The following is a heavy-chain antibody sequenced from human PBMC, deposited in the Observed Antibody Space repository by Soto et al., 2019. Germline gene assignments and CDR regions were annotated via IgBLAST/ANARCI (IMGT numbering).Heavy chain of an antibody. Sequence: GGSLRLSCAASGFTFSSYWMSWVRQAPGKGLEWVANIKEDGGERYYVDSLKGRFTISRDNAENSLYLQMNSLRAEDTAVYYCARNRVFLCFGESLDPVGGRGTQVTVSS. CDR1: GFTFSSYW. J-gene: IGHJ4*02. V-gene: IGHV3-7*01. CDR2: IKEDGGER. D-gene: IGHD3-10*01. CDR3: ARNRVFLCFGESLDPV.